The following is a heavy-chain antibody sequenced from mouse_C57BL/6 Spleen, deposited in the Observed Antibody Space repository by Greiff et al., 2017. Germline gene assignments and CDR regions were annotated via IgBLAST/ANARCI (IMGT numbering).Heavy chain of an antibody. CDR2: ISDGGSYT. V-gene: IGHV5-4*03. CDR1: GFTFSSYA. CDR3: ARSPVPYWYFDV. Sequence: EVKLVESGGGLVKPGGSLKLSCAASGFTFSSYAMSWVRQTPEKRLEWVATISDGGSYTYYPDNVKGRFTISRDNAKNNLYLQMSHLKSEDTAMYYCARSPVPYWYFDVWGTGTTVTVSS. J-gene: IGHJ1*03.